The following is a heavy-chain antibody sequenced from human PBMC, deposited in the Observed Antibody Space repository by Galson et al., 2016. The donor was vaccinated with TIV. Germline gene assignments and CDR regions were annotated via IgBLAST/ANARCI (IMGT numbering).Heavy chain of an antibody. V-gene: IGHV4-38-2*01. CDR2: SYQSGNT. Sequence: SLTCAVSGYSISSGYYWGWIRQPPGKGLEYIGSSYQSGNTYNNPSLQSRVTISGDLSRNQFSLKLISVTAADTAVYYCVRHYDFRLAYFDLWGRGTLVTVSS. D-gene: IGHD3-3*01. CDR1: GYSISSGYY. CDR3: VRHYDFRLAYFDL. J-gene: IGHJ2*01.